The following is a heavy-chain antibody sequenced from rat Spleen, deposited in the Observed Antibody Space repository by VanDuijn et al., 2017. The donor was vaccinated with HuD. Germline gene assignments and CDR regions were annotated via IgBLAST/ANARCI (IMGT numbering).Heavy chain of an antibody. CDR1: GFTFSNYG. CDR2: LSYDGTTT. D-gene: IGHD1-4*01. Sequence: EVQLVESGGGLVQPGRSLKLSCAASGFTFSNYGMPWVRQAPTKGLEWVATLSYDGTTTYYRDSVKGRFSISRDIAKSTLYLQMDSLRSEDTATYYCTRRGITNYFDYWGQGVMVTVSS. CDR3: TRRGITNYFDY. J-gene: IGHJ2*01. V-gene: IGHV5-29*01.